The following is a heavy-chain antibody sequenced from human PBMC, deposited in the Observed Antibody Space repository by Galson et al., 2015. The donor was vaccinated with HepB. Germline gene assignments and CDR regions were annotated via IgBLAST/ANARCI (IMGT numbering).Heavy chain of an antibody. CDR3: AILRIGYYYWDY. V-gene: IGHV3-21*01. CDR2: ISSSSSYI. J-gene: IGHJ4*02. D-gene: IGHD3-22*01. CDR1: GFTFSSYS. Sequence: SLRLSCAAPGFTFSSYSMNWVRQAPGKGLEWVSSISSSSSYIYYADSVKGRFTISRDNAKDSLYLQMNSLRAEDTAVYYCAILRIGYYYWDYWGQGALVTVSS.